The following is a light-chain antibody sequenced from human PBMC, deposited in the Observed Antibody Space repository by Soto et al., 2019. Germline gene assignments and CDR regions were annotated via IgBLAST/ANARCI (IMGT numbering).Light chain of an antibody. V-gene: IGKV1-5*03. Sequence: DIHMTQSRSTLSASVGYRVTITCRASQSISSWLAWYQQKPGRAPKLLIYQASTLASGVPSRFSGSGSGSEFTLTISSLQPDDFATYYCQQYNDYWTFGQGTKVE. CDR2: QAS. J-gene: IGKJ1*01. CDR3: QQYNDYWT. CDR1: QSISSW.